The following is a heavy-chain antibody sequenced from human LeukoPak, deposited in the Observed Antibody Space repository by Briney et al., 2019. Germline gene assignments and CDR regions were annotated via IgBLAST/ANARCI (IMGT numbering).Heavy chain of an antibody. D-gene: IGHD4-17*01. J-gene: IGHJ6*02. CDR1: GFTLSSYW. Sequence: GGSLRLSCAASGFTLSSYWIHWVRQAPGKGLVWVSRINSDGSSTSYADSVKGRFTISRDNAKSTLYLQMNSLRAEDTAVYYCASGHYGDYYYYGMDVWGQGATVTVSS. V-gene: IGHV3-74*01. CDR3: ASGHYGDYYYYGMDV. CDR2: INSDGSST.